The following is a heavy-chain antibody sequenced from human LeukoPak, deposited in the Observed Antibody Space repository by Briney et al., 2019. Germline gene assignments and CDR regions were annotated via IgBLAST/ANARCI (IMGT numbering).Heavy chain of an antibody. J-gene: IGHJ4*02. D-gene: IGHD6-19*01. CDR3: ARLVSRIALAGADY. Sequence: PGGSLRLSCAASGFTFSSYSMNWVRQAPGKGLEWVSSISSSSTYIYYADSVKGRFTVSRVNAENSLYLQMNSLRAEDTAVYYCARLVSRIALAGADYWGQGTLVTVSS. CDR2: ISSSSTYI. CDR1: GFTFSSYS. V-gene: IGHV3-21*06.